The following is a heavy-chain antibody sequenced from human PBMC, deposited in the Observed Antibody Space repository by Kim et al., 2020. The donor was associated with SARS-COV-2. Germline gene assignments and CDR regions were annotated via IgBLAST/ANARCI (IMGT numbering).Heavy chain of an antibody. Sequence: GGSLRLSCAASGFTFSDYWMHWVRHAPGKGLMWVSHISPDETRTNYADSLKGRFTISRDNAKNKLYLQMNSLTADDTAVYYCGRDLFGLRDYWGQGTLVTVSS. CDR3: GRDLFGLRDY. D-gene: IGHD3-10*01. V-gene: IGHV3-74*01. J-gene: IGHJ4*02. CDR1: GFTFSDYW. CDR2: ISPDETRT.